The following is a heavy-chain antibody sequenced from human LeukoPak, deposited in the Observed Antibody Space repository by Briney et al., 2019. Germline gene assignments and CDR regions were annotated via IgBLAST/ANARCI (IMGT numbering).Heavy chain of an antibody. J-gene: IGHJ4*02. CDR3: AKDGSWSCTD. CDR1: GFTFSSYA. Sequence: TGGSLRLSCAASGFTFSSYAMSWVRQGPGKGLEWVAYIAHHGNNKYYADSVKGRFTISRDNSKGSLYLQMNSLRADDTAVYYCAKDGSWSCTDWGQGTLVRVSS. D-gene: IGHD2-8*02. V-gene: IGHV3-30*02. CDR2: IAHHGNNK.